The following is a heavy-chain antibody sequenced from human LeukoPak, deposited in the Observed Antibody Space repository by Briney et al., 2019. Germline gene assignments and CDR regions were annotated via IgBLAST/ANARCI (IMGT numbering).Heavy chain of an antibody. CDR1: GYTFTSYD. CDR2: VNPNSGNT. D-gene: IGHD2-2*01. Sequence: ASVKVPCKASGYTFTSYDINWVRQATGQGLEWMGWVNPNSGNTGYAQKFQGRVTITRNTSISTAYMELSSLRSEDTAVYYCARVIVVVPATKVWFDPWGQGTLVTVSS. V-gene: IGHV1-8*01. CDR3: ARVIVVVPATKVWFDP. J-gene: IGHJ5*02.